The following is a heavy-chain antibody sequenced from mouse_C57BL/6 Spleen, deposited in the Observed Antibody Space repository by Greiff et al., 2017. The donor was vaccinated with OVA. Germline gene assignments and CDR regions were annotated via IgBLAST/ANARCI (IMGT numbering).Heavy chain of an antibody. CDR3: ARLTAQDY. J-gene: IGHJ4*01. CDR2: IDPSDSYT. D-gene: IGHD3-2*02. Sequence: QVHVKQPGAELVKPGASVKLSCKASGYTFTSYWMQWVKQRPGQGLEWIGEIDPSDSYTNYNQKFKGKATLTVDTSSSTAYMQLSSLTSEDSAVYDCARLTAQDYWGQGTSVTVSS. V-gene: IGHV1-50*01. CDR1: GYTFTSYW.